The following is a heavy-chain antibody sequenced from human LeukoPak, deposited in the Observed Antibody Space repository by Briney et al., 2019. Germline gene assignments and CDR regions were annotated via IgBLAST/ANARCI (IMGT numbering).Heavy chain of an antibody. CDR3: AKDTNDYGDYFDY. CDR1: GFTFSSYA. Sequence: PGGSLRLSCAASGFTFSSYAMSWVRQAPGKGLEWVSAISGSGGSTYYADSVKGRFTISRDNSKNTLYLQMNSLRAEDTAVYYRAKDTNDYGDYFDYWGQGTLVTVSS. CDR2: ISGSGGST. D-gene: IGHD4-17*01. V-gene: IGHV3-23*01. J-gene: IGHJ4*02.